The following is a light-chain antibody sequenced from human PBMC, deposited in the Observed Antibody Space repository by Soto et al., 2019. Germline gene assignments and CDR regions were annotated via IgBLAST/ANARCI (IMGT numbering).Light chain of an antibody. CDR1: SSNIGSNT. Sequence: QSAVTQPPSASGSPGQRVTISCSGSSSNIGSNTVNWYQLVPGTAPKFLIYNDDRRPSGVPDRFSASKSGTSASLAISGLQSEVEADYYCAVWDDSLNGPVFGGGTKLTVL. CDR3: AVWDDSLNGPV. CDR2: NDD. V-gene: IGLV1-44*01. J-gene: IGLJ2*01.